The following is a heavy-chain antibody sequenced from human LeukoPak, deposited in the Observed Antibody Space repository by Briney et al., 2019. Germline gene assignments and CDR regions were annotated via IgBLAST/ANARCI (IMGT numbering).Heavy chain of an antibody. D-gene: IGHD5-12*01. Sequence: SETLSLTCAVSGGSISSGGYCWSWIRQPPGRGLEWIGYIYHSGSTYYNPSLKSRVTISVDRSKNQFSLKLSSVTAADTAVYYCARPGGYWVYYFDYWGQGTLVTVSS. CDR2: IYHSGST. CDR3: ARPGGYWVYYFDY. V-gene: IGHV4-30-2*01. J-gene: IGHJ4*02. CDR1: GGSISSGGYC.